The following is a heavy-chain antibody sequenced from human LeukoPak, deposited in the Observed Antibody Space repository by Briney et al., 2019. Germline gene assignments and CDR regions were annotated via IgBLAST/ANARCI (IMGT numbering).Heavy chain of an antibody. Sequence: SETLSLTCTVSGGSISSGSYYWRWIRQPAGKGLEWIERIYTSGSTNYNRARKSRFTITVETAKNKYSLKLSSVTAADTAVYYCARGHSGSYYYYFDYWGQGTLVTVSS. V-gene: IGHV4-61*02. CDR2: IYTSGST. J-gene: IGHJ4*02. CDR3: ARGHSGSYYYYFDY. CDR1: GGSISSGSYY. D-gene: IGHD1-26*01.